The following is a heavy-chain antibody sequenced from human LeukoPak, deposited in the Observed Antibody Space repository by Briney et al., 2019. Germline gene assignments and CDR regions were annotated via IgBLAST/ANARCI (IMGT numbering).Heavy chain of an antibody. CDR1: GFTFRGSA. Sequence: GGSLKLSCAASGFTFRGSAMHWVRQASGKGLEWVGRIRSKANSYASAYAASVKGRFTISRDDSKNTAYLQMNSLKTEDTAVYYCTVKIAVAGTSYFDYWGQGTLVTVSS. CDR2: IRSKANSYAS. CDR3: TVKIAVAGTSYFDY. D-gene: IGHD6-19*01. J-gene: IGHJ4*02. V-gene: IGHV3-73*01.